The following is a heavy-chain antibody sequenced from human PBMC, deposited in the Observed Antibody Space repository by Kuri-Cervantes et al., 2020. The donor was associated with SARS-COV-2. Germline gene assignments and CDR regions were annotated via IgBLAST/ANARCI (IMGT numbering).Heavy chain of an antibody. J-gene: IGHJ6*02. CDR1: GGSISSGGYY. V-gene: IGHV4-39*07. CDR2: INHSGST. CDR3: ARGDIVVVVASLKYYYGMDV. D-gene: IGHD2-15*01. Sequence: GSLRLSCTVSGGSISSGGYYWSWIRQPPGKGLEWIGEINHSGSTNYNPSLKSRVTISVDTSKNQFSLKLSSVTAADTAVYYCARGDIVVVVASLKYYYGMDVWGQGTTVTVSS.